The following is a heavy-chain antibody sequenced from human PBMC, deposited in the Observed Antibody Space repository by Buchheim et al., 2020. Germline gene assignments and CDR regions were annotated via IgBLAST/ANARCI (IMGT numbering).Heavy chain of an antibody. CDR2: INPSGGST. Sequence: QVQLVQSGAEVKKPGASVKVSCKASGYTFTSYYMHWVRHAPVQGLEWMGIINPSGGSTSYAQKFQGRVTMTRDTSTSTVYMELSSLRSEDTAVYYCARDRPSDYYDSSGYYPDYWGQGTL. J-gene: IGHJ4*02. CDR1: GYTFTSYY. CDR3: ARDRPSDYYDSSGYYPDY. D-gene: IGHD3-22*01. V-gene: IGHV1-46*01.